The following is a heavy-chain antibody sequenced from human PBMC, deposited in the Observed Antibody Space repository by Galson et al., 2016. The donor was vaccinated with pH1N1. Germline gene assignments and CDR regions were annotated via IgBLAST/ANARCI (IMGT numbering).Heavy chain of an antibody. Sequence: ETLSLTCSVSGVFISSHYWSGVRQSAGKGLEWIGRLYRSGSTTYNHSLKSRVTMSGDTSNNQIYVKLTTVSAADTAVYDCVREDIVVGEGWHHGMDAWGQRTTVTVSS. CDR1: GVFISSHY. V-gene: IGHV4-4*07. CDR2: LYRSGST. J-gene: IGHJ6*02. D-gene: IGHD2-2*01. CDR3: VREDIVVGEGWHHGMDA.